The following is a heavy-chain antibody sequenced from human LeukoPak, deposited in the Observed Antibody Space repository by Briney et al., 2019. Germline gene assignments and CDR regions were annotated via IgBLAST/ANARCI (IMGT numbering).Heavy chain of an antibody. CDR1: GGSISTYY. Sequence: PSETLSLTCTVSGGSISTYYWSWIRQPAGKGLEWIGRIYTSGSTNYNPSLKSRVTMSVDTSKNQFSLKLSSVTAADTAVYYCARDQLGYCSGGSCSTPTWFDPWGQGTLVTVSS. J-gene: IGHJ5*02. D-gene: IGHD2-15*01. V-gene: IGHV4-4*07. CDR3: ARDQLGYCSGGSCSTPTWFDP. CDR2: IYTSGST.